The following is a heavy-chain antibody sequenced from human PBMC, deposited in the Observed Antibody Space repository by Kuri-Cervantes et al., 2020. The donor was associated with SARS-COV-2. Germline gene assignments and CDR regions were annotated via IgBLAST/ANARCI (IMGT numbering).Heavy chain of an antibody. CDR3: ARHGLLGWELPGLWVWDY. J-gene: IGHJ4*02. D-gene: IGHD1-26*01. CDR1: GGSISSYY. Sequence: SETLSLTCTVSGGSISSYYWSWIRQPAGKGLEWIGRIYTSGSTNYNPSLKSRVTMSVDTSKNQFSLKLSSVTAEDTAVYYCARHGLLGWELPGLWVWDYWSQGTLVTVSS. V-gene: IGHV4-4*07. CDR2: IYTSGST.